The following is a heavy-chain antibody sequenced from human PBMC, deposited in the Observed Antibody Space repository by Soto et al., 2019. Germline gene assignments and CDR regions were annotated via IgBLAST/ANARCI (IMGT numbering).Heavy chain of an antibody. CDR3: ARSFPRYCSGGSCYSY. CDR1: GGSISVYY. D-gene: IGHD2-15*01. V-gene: IGHV4-34*01. J-gene: IGHJ4*02. Sequence: SETLSLTCAVYGGSISVYYWSWIRQPQGKGLEWIGEIYHSGSTNYNPSLKSRVTISVDTSKNQFSLKLSSVTAADTAVYYCARSFPRYCSGGSCYSYWGQGTLVTVSS. CDR2: IYHSGST.